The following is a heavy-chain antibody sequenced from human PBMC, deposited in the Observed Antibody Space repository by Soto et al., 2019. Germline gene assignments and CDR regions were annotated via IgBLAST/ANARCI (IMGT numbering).Heavy chain of an antibody. CDR3: AREPHAFDF. V-gene: IGHV3-48*01. CDR2: ISSGSTTI. Sequence: EVQLVQSGGGLVQPGGSLRLSCAASGFAFSDYPMNWVRQAPGKGLEWISYISSGSTTIYYAASVKGRFTISRDNGKNTLYLQMHSLGAEDTAVYFCAREPHAFDFWGQGTLVTVSS. J-gene: IGHJ4*02. CDR1: GFAFSDYP.